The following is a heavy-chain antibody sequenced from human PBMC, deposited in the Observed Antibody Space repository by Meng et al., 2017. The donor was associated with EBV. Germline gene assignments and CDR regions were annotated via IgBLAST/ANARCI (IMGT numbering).Heavy chain of an antibody. J-gene: IGHJ4*02. V-gene: IGHV1-69*01. CDR1: GGPFRNYA. Sequence: QVQLGQSAAEVKKPGSSVKVSCKTSGGPFRNYAISWVRQAPGQGLEWLGGFLPTLGAPNYAQKFHGRVPITADESTSTHYMDLSSLRSEDTAVYYCASESGRGYTPDYWGQGTLVTVSS. CDR3: ASESGRGYTPDY. D-gene: IGHD3-10*01. CDR2: FLPTLGAP.